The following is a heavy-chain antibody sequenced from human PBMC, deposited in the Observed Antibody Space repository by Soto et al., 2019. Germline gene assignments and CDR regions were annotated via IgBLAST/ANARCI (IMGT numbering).Heavy chain of an antibody. CDR1: GFTFSSYA. V-gene: IGHV3-23*01. CDR3: ANGLGGLQRMVV. Sequence: PGGSLRLSCAASGFTFSSYAMSWVRQAPGKGLEWASAFSASGGSTYYAASGKERFHIFRDNSKTTVFLYMNSLRAADTDVYYCANGLGGLQRMVVWGEGTTVTVS. D-gene: IGHD4-4*01. CDR2: FSASGGST. J-gene: IGHJ6*01.